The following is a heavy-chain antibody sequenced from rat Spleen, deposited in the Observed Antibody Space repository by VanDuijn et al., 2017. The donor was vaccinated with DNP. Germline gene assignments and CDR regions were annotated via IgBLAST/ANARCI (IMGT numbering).Heavy chain of an antibody. D-gene: IGHD1-9*01. J-gene: IGHJ2*01. CDR3: ASHTYYGYDYFVY. CDR1: GFTFSDYY. V-gene: IGHV5-22*01. Sequence: EVQLVKSGGGLVQPGRSLKLSCAASGFTFSDYYMAWVRKAPKKGLEWVASISYEGGSTYYGDSVKGRFTISRHNAKSTLYLQMNSLRSEDTATYYCASHTYYGYDYFVYWGQGVMVTVSS. CDR2: ISYEGGST.